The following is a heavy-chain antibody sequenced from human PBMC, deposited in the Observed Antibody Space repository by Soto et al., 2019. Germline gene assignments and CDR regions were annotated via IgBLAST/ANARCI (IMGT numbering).Heavy chain of an antibody. Sequence: GGSLRLSCAASGFTVSSNYMSWVRQAPGKGLEWVSVIFTGGATYSADSVKGRFTMSRDSSKSTLYLQMNSLRAEDTAVYYCARRALITIFGVVIPDDAFDIWGQGTTVTVSS. CDR1: GFTVSSNY. CDR2: IFTGGAT. CDR3: ARRALITIFGVVIPDDAFDI. J-gene: IGHJ3*02. D-gene: IGHD3-3*01. V-gene: IGHV3-53*01.